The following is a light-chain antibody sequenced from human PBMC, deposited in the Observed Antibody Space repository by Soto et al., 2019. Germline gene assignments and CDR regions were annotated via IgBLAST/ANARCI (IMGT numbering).Light chain of an antibody. CDR1: SSNIGAGYD. V-gene: IGLV1-40*01. J-gene: IGLJ1*01. Sequence: QSVLTQPPSVSGAPGQRVTISCTGSSSNIGAGYDVHWYQQLPETAPKLLIYGNNNRPSGVPDRFSGSKSGTSASLAITGLQAEDEADYYCQSYDSSLCGLVFGTGTQLTVL. CDR3: QSYDSSLCGLV. CDR2: GNN.